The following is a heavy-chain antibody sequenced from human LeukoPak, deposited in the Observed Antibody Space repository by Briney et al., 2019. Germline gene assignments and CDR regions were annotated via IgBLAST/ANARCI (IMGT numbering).Heavy chain of an antibody. CDR3: ARTQYSGSKLDY. Sequence: GGSLRLSCAASGFTFSSYWMHWVRQAPGKGLVWVSRINSDGSSTNYADSVKGRFTISRDNAKNTLYLQMNSLRAEDTAVFYCARTQYSGSKLDYCGQGILVTVSS. D-gene: IGHD1-26*01. CDR1: GFTFSSYW. J-gene: IGHJ4*02. V-gene: IGHV3-74*01. CDR2: INSDGSST.